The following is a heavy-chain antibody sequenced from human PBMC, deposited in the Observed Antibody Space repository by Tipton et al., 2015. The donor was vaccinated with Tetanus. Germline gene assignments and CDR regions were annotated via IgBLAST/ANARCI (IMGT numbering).Heavy chain of an antibody. J-gene: IGHJ4*02. CDR2: INTSGSS. V-gene: IGHV4-4*07. D-gene: IGHD1-1*01. CDR3: ARASLFQWERVCLDY. Sequence: TLSLTCTVSGGSISSYYWSWIRQSAAMGLEWIGRINTSGSSDYNPSLKGRVTMSIDTSGNQFSLDLTSVTAADTAIYYCARASLFQWERVCLDYWGQGLRVTVSS. CDR1: GGSISSYY.